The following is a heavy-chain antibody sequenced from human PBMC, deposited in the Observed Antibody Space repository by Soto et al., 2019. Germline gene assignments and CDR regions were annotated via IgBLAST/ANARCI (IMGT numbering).Heavy chain of an antibody. CDR2: ISAYNGNT. Sequence: ASVKVSCKASGYTFTSYGISWVRQAPGQGLEWMGWISAYNGNTNYAQKLQGRVTMTTDTSTSTAYMELRSLRSDDTAVYYCARAVVAATTGPGALGPFDYWGQGTLVTVSS. CDR1: GYTFTSYG. V-gene: IGHV1-18*01. CDR3: ARAVVAATTGPGALGPFDY. D-gene: IGHD2-15*01. J-gene: IGHJ4*02.